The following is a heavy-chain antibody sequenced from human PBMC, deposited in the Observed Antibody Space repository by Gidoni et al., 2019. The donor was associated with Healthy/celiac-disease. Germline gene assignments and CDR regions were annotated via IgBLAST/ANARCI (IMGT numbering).Heavy chain of an antibody. CDR3: ASLAYYYGSGSYYQSAGWFDP. Sequence: QVQLQQWGAGLLKPSETLSLTCAVYGGSFSGYYWSWIRQPPGKGLEWIGEINHSGSTNYNPSLKSRVTISVDTSKNQFSLKLSSVTAADTAVYYCASLAYYYGSGSYYQSAGWFDPWGQGTLVTVSS. V-gene: IGHV4-34*01. J-gene: IGHJ5*02. CDR1: GGSFSGYY. CDR2: INHSGST. D-gene: IGHD3-10*01.